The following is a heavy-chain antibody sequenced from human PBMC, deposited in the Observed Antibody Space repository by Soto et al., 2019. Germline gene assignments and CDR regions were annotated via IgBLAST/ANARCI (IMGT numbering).Heavy chain of an antibody. V-gene: IGHV1-2*02. CDR1: GYTFTGYY. Sequence: QVQLVQSGAEVKKPGASVKVSCKASGYTFTGYYMHWVRQAPGQGLEWMGWINPNSGGTNYAQKFQGRVTMTRDTSISTAYMELSRLRSDDTAVYYCARDHPIAVAGTGLGDYYGMDVWVQGTTVVVSS. CDR3: ARDHPIAVAGTGLGDYYGMDV. D-gene: IGHD6-19*01. CDR2: INPNSGGT. J-gene: IGHJ6*02.